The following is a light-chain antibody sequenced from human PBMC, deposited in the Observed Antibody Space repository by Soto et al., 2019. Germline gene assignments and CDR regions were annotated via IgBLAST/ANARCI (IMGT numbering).Light chain of an antibody. V-gene: IGKV3-11*01. CDR1: QSISSY. Sequence: EILLPQSPATLSLSPGERATLSCRASQSISSYLAWYQQKPDQAHRLLIYDASTRATGIPARFSGSGSGTALTLNISSLEPEDLGVCYCHQRSTRPFTFGPGTKVDIK. J-gene: IGKJ3*01. CDR2: DAS. CDR3: HQRSTRPFT.